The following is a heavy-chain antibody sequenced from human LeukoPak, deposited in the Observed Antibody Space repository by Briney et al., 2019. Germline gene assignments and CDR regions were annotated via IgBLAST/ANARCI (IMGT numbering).Heavy chain of an antibody. V-gene: IGHV1-18*01. CDR1: GYTFTSYG. CDR3: ARGYSSGRGFSPGAY. Sequence: ASVKVSCKASGYTFTSYGISWVRQAPGQGLEWMGWISAYNGNTYYAQKLQGRVTMTTDTSTSTAYMELRSLRSDDTAVYYCARGYSSGRGFSPGAYWGQGTLVTVSS. D-gene: IGHD6-19*01. CDR2: ISAYNGNT. J-gene: IGHJ4*02.